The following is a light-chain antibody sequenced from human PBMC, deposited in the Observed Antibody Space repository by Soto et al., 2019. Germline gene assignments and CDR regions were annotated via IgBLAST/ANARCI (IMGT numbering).Light chain of an antibody. J-gene: IGKJ5*01. V-gene: IGKV1-39*01. Sequence: IQMTQSPSSLSASVGGGVTITCRASQTINTYLNWYQQKPGKAPKLLIHSASSLQSGVPSRFSGSGSGTDFTLTISSLQPEDFATYYCQQSARVPRTFGQRTLLEIK. CDR2: SAS. CDR1: QTINTY. CDR3: QQSARVPRT.